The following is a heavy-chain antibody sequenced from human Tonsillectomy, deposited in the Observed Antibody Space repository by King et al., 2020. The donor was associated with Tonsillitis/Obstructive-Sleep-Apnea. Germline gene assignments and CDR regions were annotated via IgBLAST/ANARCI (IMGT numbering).Heavy chain of an antibody. CDR1: GGSFSGYY. CDR2: INHSGGS. V-gene: IGHV4-34*01. Sequence: VQLQQWGAGLLKPSETLSLPCAVYGGSFSGYYWSWIRQPPGKGLEWIGEINHSGGSNYKPSLKSRVTISLDTSKNQFSLKLSSVTAADTAVYYCARGPRGVGRTYYYYYMDVWGKGTTVTVSS. D-gene: IGHD2-8*01. CDR3: ARGPRGVGRTYYYYYMDV. J-gene: IGHJ6*03.